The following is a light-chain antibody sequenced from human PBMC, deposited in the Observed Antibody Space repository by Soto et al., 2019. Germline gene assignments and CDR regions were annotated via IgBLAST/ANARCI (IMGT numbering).Light chain of an antibody. V-gene: IGLV2-14*01. CDR1: VSDVGGYSY. CDR2: AAT. J-gene: IGLJ1*01. Sequence: QSVQTQPPSVSWSPGQSITISCRPVSDVGGYSYVSWYQQHPGEAPKLLIYAATNRPSGVSYRFSGSKSGNTASLTISGLQAEEEADYYCSSYTVSNNYIFGPGTKVTVL. CDR3: SSYTVSNNYI.